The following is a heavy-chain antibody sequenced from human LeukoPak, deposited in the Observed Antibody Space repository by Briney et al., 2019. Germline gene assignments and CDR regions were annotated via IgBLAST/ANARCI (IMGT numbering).Heavy chain of an antibody. CDR3: ARGRGLAIV. V-gene: IGHV4-39*07. J-gene: IGHJ3*01. CDR2: INHSGST. Sequence: PSETLSLTCTVSGGSISSSSYYWGWIRQPPGKGLEWIGEINHSGSTNYNPSLKSRVTISVDTSKNQFSLKLSSVTAADTAVYYCARGRGLAIVWGQGTMVTVSS. CDR1: GGSISSSSYY. D-gene: IGHD5-12*01.